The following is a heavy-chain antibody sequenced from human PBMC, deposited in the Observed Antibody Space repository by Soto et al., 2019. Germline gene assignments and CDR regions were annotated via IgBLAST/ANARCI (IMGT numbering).Heavy chain of an antibody. CDR1: GFTFTSSA. CDR3: AAEAHYGSGSYYYYYGMDV. V-gene: IGHV1-58*02. Sequence: VASVKVSCKASGFTFTSSAMQWVRQARGQRLEWIGWIVVGSGNTNYAQKFQERVTITRDMSTSTAYMELSSLRSEDTAVYYCAAEAHYGSGSYYYYYGMDVWGQGTTVTVSS. J-gene: IGHJ6*02. CDR2: IVVGSGNT. D-gene: IGHD3-10*01.